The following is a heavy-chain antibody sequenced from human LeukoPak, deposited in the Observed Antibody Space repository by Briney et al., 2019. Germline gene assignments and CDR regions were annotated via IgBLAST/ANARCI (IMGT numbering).Heavy chain of an antibody. CDR2: VNHSGST. CDR1: GGSFRGYY. CDR3: ARGPYPLVY. V-gene: IGHV4-34*01. J-gene: IGHJ4*02. D-gene: IGHD2-2*01. Sequence: PSETLSLTCAVYGGSFRGYYWSWIRQPPGKGLEWIGEVNHSGSTNYNPSLKSRVTISVDMSKNQFSLKLNSVTAADTAVYYCARGPYPLVYWDQGTLVTVSS.